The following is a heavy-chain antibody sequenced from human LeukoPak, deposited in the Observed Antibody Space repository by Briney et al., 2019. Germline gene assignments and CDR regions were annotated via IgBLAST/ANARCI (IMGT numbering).Heavy chain of an antibody. D-gene: IGHD5-12*01. CDR2: IYTSGST. CDR1: GGSISSGSYY. V-gene: IGHV4-61*02. J-gene: IGHJ4*02. Sequence: SQTLSLTCTVSGGSISSGSYYWSWIRQPAGKGLEWIGRIYTSGSTNYNPSLKSRVTISVDTSKSHFSLKLRSVTAADTAVYYCARAGSGYSFDYWGQGTLVTVS. CDR3: ARAGSGYSFDY.